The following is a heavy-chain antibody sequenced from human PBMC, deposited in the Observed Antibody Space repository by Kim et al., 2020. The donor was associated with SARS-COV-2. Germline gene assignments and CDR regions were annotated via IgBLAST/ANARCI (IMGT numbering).Heavy chain of an antibody. J-gene: IGHJ4*02. Sequence: ADSVKGRFTISRDNSKNTLYLQMSSLRAEDTAVYYCVTPPITMVRGVIFWCQGTLVTVSS. CDR3: VTPPITMVRGVIF. D-gene: IGHD3-10*01. V-gene: IGHV3-64D*09.